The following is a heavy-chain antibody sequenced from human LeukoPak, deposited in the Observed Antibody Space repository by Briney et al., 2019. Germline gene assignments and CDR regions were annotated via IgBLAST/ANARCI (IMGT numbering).Heavy chain of an antibody. CDR3: AREVFSASPFDY. D-gene: IGHD1-14*01. CDR2: IDHSGST. V-gene: IGHV4-38-2*02. J-gene: IGHJ4*02. Sequence: SETLSLTCAVFGYSISRGYYWGWIRQPPGEGVEWIGSIDHSGSTYYNPSLKSRVTILVDTSKNNFSLKLNSVTAADTAVYYCAREVFSASPFDYWGQGTLVTVSS. CDR1: GYSISRGYY.